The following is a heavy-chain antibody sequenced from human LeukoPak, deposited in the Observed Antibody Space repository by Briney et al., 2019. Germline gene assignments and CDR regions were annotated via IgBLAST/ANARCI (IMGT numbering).Heavy chain of an antibody. J-gene: IGHJ6*03. CDR2: IYYSGST. CDR3: AREPARLRYMDV. Sequence: SETLSLACTVSGGSISSYYWSWIRQPPGKGLEWIGYIYYSGSTNYNPSLKSRVTISVDTSKNQFSLKLSPVTAADTAVYYCAREPARLRYMDVWGKGTTVTVSS. CDR1: GGSISSYY. V-gene: IGHV4-59*01. D-gene: IGHD2-2*01.